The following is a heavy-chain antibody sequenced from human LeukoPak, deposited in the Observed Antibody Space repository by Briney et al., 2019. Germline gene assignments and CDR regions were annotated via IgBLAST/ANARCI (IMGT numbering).Heavy chain of an antibody. CDR1: GASITNSDW. D-gene: IGHD1/OR15-1a*01. CDR2: IYHGGTT. J-gene: IGHJ4*02. V-gene: IGHV4-4*02. Sequence: SETLSLTCSVSGASITNSDWWTWVRQPPGEGLEWIGEIYHGGTTKYNPSLKRRVTISVDTSKNQFSLKLSSVTAADTAVYYCARGNTAGDYFDYWGQGTLVTVSS. CDR3: ARGNTAGDYFDY.